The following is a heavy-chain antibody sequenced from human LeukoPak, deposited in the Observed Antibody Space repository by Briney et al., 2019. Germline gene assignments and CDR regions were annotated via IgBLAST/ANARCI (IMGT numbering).Heavy chain of an antibody. CDR3: ARAYSSSWLAYYYYSMDV. Sequence: GGSLRLSCAASGFTFSSYWMNWVRQAPGKGLEWVANIKQDGSEKYYVDSVKGRFTISRDNAKNSLYLQMNSLRAEDTAVYFCARAYSSSWLAYYYYSMDVWGQGTTVTDSS. V-gene: IGHV3-7*01. CDR1: GFTFSSYW. J-gene: IGHJ6*02. CDR2: IKQDGSEK. D-gene: IGHD6-13*01.